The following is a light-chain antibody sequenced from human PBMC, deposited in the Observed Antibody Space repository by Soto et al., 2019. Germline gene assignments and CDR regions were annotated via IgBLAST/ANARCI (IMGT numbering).Light chain of an antibody. CDR3: QQYGSSPPT. J-gene: IGKJ1*01. CDR2: GTS. CDR1: QSVTNNY. Sequence: EIVLTQSPGTLSLSPGERATLSCRASQSVTNNYLAWYQRKPGQPPRLLIYGTSYRSTDIPRRFSGSGSGTDFPLTITRLEPEDFAVDYCQQYGSSPPTFGQGTKVEIK. V-gene: IGKV3-20*01.